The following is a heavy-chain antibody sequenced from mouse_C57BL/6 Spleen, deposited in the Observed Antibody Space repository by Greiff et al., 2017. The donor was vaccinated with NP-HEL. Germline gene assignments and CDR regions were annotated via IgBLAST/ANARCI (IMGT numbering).Heavy chain of an antibody. CDR2: IYPSDSET. D-gene: IGHD6-1*01. CDR3: ARECYDAMDY. Sequence: QVQLQQPGAELVRPGSSVKLSCKASGYTFTSYWMDWVKQRPGQGLEWIGNIYPSDSETHYNQKFKDKATLTVDKSSSTAYMQLSSLTSEDSAVYYCARECYDAMDYWGQGTSVTVSS. V-gene: IGHV1-61*01. CDR1: GYTFTSYW. J-gene: IGHJ4*01.